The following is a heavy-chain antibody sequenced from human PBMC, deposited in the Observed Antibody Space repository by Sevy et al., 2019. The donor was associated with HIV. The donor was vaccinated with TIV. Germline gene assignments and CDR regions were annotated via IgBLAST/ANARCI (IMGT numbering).Heavy chain of an antibody. CDR3: AKDRDLFYYYYGMDV. V-gene: IGHV3-30*18. Sequence: GGSLRLSCAASGFTFSSYGMHWVRQAPGKGLEWVAVISYDGSNKYYADSVKGRFTISRDNSKNTLYLQMNSLRAEDTAAYYCAKDRDLFYYYYGMDVWGQGTTVTVSS. CDR1: GFTFSSYG. J-gene: IGHJ6*02. CDR2: ISYDGSNK. D-gene: IGHD2-21*02.